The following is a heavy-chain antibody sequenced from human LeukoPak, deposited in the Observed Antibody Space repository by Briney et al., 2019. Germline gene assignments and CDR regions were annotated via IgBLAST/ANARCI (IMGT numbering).Heavy chain of an antibody. CDR2: IISGGGGT. J-gene: IGHJ5*02. V-gene: IGHV3-23*01. Sequence: GGSFLILSFASSGSFISCSMSCGRRHPGRGVVGWSAIISGGGGTYYTEYVPGGFAISRDTSENTLYLLQNSMSAADTADYYCSTCGYGSGSYSPMDWFDPWGQGTLVTVSS. CDR1: GSFISCS. CDR3: STCGYGSGSYSPMDWFDP. D-gene: IGHD3-10*01.